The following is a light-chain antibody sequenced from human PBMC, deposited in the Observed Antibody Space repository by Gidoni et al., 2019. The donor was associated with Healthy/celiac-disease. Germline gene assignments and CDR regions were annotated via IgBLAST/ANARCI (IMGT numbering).Light chain of an antibody. CDR2: AAS. J-gene: IGKJ3*01. CDR1: QGISNY. CDR3: QKYNSAPSFT. Sequence: DIQMTQSPSSLSASVGDRVTITCRASQGISNYLAWYQQKPGKVPKLLIYAASTLQSGVPSRFSGSGSGTDFTLTISSLLPEDVATYYCQKYNSAPSFTFGPGTKVDIK. V-gene: IGKV1-27*01.